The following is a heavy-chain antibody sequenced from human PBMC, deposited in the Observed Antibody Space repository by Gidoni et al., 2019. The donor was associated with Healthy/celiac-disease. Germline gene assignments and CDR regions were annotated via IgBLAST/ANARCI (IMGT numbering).Heavy chain of an antibody. Sequence: QLQLQESGPGLVKPSETLSLTCTVSGGSISSSSYYWGWIRQPPGKGLEWIGSIYYSGSTYYNPSLKSRVTISVDTSKNQFSLKLSSVTAADTAVYYCARLSVVVAAPFFDYWGQGTLVTVSS. V-gene: IGHV4-39*01. CDR2: IYYSGST. D-gene: IGHD2-15*01. CDR1: GGSISSSSYY. J-gene: IGHJ4*02. CDR3: ARLSVVVAAPFFDY.